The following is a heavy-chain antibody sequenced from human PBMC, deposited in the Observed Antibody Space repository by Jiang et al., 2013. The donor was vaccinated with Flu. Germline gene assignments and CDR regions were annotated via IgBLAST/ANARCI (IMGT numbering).Heavy chain of an antibody. CDR3: ARDRRRLVPHWYFDL. J-gene: IGHJ2*01. D-gene: IGHD6-19*01. V-gene: IGHV3-30-3*01. CDR1: GFTFSSYA. Sequence: VVQPGRSLRLSCAASGFTFSSYAMHWVRQAPGKGLEWVAVISYDGSNKYYADSVKGRFTISRDNSKNTLYLQMNSLRAEDTAVYYCARDRRRLVPHWYFDLWGRGTLVTVSS. CDR2: ISYDGSNK.